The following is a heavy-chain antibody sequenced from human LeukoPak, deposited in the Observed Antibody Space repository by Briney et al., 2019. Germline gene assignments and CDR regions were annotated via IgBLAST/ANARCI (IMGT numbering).Heavy chain of an antibody. CDR2: ISGYNAKT. D-gene: IGHD3-22*01. CDR1: GYTFTSYY. J-gene: IGHJ4*02. CDR3: ARVRDYYAGSDYSDY. Sequence: ASMKVSCKTSGYTFTSYYVSWVRQAPGQGLEWMGWISGYNAKTKYVQKFQGRITMTIDTSTTTAYMELRSLTSDDTVVYYCARVRDYYAGSDYSDYWGQGTLVTVSS. V-gene: IGHV1-18*04.